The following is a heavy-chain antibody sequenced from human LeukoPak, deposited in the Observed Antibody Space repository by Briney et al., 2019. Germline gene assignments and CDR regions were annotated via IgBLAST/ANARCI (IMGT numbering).Heavy chain of an antibody. V-gene: IGHV6-1*01. Sequence: SQTLSLTCAISGDSVSSNTPTWNWIRRSPSRGLEWLGRTYYRSRWYNDYPISVKGRITINPDTSKNQFSLQLNSVTPEDTAVYYCAREELFAGMDVWGQGTRSPSP. CDR3: AREELFAGMDV. J-gene: IGHJ6*02. CDR2: TYYRSRWYN. CDR1: GDSVSSNTPT. D-gene: IGHD1-7*01.